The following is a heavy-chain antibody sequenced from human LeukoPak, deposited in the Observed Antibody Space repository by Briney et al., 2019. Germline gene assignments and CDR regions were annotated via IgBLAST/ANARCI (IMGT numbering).Heavy chain of an antibody. CDR1: GFTFGDYA. V-gene: IGHV3-7*01. CDR3: ASSHDSSGND. Sequence: GGSLRLSCTASGFTFGDYAMSWFRQAPGKGLEWLANIRQDGSVKFYVDSVKGRFTISRDNAKSSLYLQMNSLRVEDTAVYYCASSHDSSGNDWGQGTLVTVSS. D-gene: IGHD3-22*01. J-gene: IGHJ4*02. CDR2: IRQDGSVK.